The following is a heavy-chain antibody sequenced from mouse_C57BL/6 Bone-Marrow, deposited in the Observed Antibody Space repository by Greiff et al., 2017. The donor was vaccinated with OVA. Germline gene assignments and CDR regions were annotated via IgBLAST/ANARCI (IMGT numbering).Heavy chain of an antibody. CDR3: ARAYSNYVWFAY. V-gene: IGHV5-6*01. CDR1: GFTFSSYG. D-gene: IGHD2-5*01. Sequence: EVQLVESGGDLVKPGGSLKLSCAASGFTFSSYGMSWVRQTPDKRLEWVATISSGGSYTYYPDSVKGRFTISRDNAKNTRYLQMSSLKSEDTAMYDCARAYSNYVWFAYWGQGTLVTVSA. CDR2: ISSGGSYT. J-gene: IGHJ3*01.